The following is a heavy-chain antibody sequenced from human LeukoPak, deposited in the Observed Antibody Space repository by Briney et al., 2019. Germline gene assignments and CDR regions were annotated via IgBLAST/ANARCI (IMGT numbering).Heavy chain of an antibody. D-gene: IGHD1-26*01. Sequence: PSQTLSLTCAISGDSVSSNSAAWNWIRQSPSRGLEWLGRTYYRSKWYNDYAVSVKSRITINPDTSKNQFSLQLSSVTAADTAVYYCARGFLYSGSYYGVFSYFDYWGQGTLVTVSS. CDR3: ARGFLYSGSYYGVFSYFDY. V-gene: IGHV6-1*01. CDR2: TYYRSKWYN. J-gene: IGHJ4*02. CDR1: GDSVSSNSAA.